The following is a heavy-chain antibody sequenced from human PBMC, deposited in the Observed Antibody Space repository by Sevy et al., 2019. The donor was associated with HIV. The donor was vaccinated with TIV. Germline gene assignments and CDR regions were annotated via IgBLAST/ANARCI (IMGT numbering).Heavy chain of an antibody. V-gene: IGHV3-74*01. Sequence: GGSLRLSCAASGFTFSSYWMHWVRQAPGKGLVWVSRINSDGSSTSYADSVKGRFTISRDNAKNTLYLQMNSLRAEDTAVYYCASAVDSSGSPFDYWGQGTLVTVSS. CDR3: ASAVDSSGSPFDY. D-gene: IGHD6-19*01. CDR1: GFTFSSYW. J-gene: IGHJ4*02. CDR2: INSDGSST.